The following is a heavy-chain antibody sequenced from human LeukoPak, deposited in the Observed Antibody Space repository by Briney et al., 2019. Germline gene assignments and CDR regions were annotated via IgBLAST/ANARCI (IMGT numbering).Heavy chain of an antibody. CDR3: AKVMVGSGWSRFDY. Sequence: GGSLRLSCAASGYTFSSYGMSWVRQAPGKGLEWVSDISGSGGSTYYADSVRGGFTISRDNSKNTLYLQMNSLRAEDTAVYYCAKVMVGSGWSRFDYWGQGTLVTVSS. CDR2: ISGSGGST. CDR1: GYTFSSYG. D-gene: IGHD6-19*01. J-gene: IGHJ4*02. V-gene: IGHV3-23*01.